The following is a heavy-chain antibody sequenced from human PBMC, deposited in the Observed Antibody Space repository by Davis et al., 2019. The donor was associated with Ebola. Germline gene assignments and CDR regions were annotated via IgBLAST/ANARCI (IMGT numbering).Heavy chain of an antibody. CDR3: ARQSVYHYDT. Sequence: MPGGSLSLSCSVSGDSITSSSYYWGWIRQPPGKGLEWIGSIYYSGRTYYNPSLKSRVTMSVDTSKNQFSLRLTSVTAADTAVFYCARQSVYHYDTWGQGTLVTVSS. V-gene: IGHV4-39*01. CDR2: IYYSGRT. D-gene: IGHD3-22*01. J-gene: IGHJ4*02. CDR1: GDSITSSSYY.